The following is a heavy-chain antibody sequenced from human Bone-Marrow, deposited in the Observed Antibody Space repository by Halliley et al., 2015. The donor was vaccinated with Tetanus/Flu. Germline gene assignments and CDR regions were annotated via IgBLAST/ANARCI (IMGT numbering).Heavy chain of an antibody. CDR2: FYYSGST. D-gene: IGHD6-19*01. CDR1: GDSVSSSSYY. CDR3: VRDSSGWYNGGWFGP. Sequence: LRLSCTVSGDSVSSSSYYWSWIRQPPGKGLEWIGYFYYSGSTNNNPSLKSRVTISVDTSKNQFSLNLSTVTAADTAVYYCVRDSSGWYNGGWFGPWGQGALVTVSS. V-gene: IGHV4-61*01. J-gene: IGHJ5*02.